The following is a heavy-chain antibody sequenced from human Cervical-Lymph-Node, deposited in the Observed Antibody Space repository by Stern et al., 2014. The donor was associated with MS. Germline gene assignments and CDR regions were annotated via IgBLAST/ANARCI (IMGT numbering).Heavy chain of an antibody. D-gene: IGHD2-8*01. CDR1: GFNFDDSA. V-gene: IGHV3-9*01. Sequence: VQLVESGGALVQPGRSLRLSCTASGFNFDDSAMHWVRQVPGQGLELVSGISCISGGVGYAAPVKGRITISTANSTHSPYLVMSALRGDDTDVYYCVKDLATGHVNGWHSLFEWWGQGTLVTVSS. J-gene: IGHJ4*02. CDR3: VKDLATGHVNGWHSLFEW. CDR2: ISCISGGV.